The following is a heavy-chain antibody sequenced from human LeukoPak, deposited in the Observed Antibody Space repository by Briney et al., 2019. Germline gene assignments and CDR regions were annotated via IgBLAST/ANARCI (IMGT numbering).Heavy chain of an antibody. V-gene: IGHV1-69*05. J-gene: IGHJ5*02. Sequence: ASVKVSCKASGGTFSSYAISWVRQAPGQGLEWMGGITPIFGTANYAQKFQGRVTITTDESTSTAYMELSSLRSEDTAVYYCARDHHCSGGSCPNWFDPWGQGTLVTVSS. D-gene: IGHD2-15*01. CDR3: ARDHHCSGGSCPNWFDP. CDR2: ITPIFGTA. CDR1: GGTFSSYA.